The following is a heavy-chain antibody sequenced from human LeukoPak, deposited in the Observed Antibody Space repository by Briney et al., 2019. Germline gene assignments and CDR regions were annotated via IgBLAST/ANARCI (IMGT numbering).Heavy chain of an antibody. J-gene: IGHJ6*02. Sequence: GGSLRLSCAASGFTFSSYSMNWVRQAPGKGLEWVSYISSSGSSIYYADSVKGRFTISRDNAKNSLCLQMNSLRVEDTAVYYCARPPSITNPYYGMDVWGQGTTVTVSS. V-gene: IGHV3-48*04. D-gene: IGHD3-3*01. CDR1: GFTFSSYS. CDR2: ISSSGSSI. CDR3: ARPPSITNPYYGMDV.